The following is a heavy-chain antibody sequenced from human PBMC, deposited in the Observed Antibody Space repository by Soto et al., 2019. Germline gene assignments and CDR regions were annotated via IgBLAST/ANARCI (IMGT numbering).Heavy chain of an antibody. J-gene: IGHJ3*02. V-gene: IGHV5-51*01. CDR1: GDTFTSHW. D-gene: IGHD3-10*01. CDR2: IYPADSDT. CDR3: VRPQAKDLGTIRGAFDI. Sequence: PGEYLKISCKGSGDTFTSHWIAWVRQMPGKGLELMGLIYPADSDTRYSPSFEGQVTISVDKSISTAYLQWSSLKASDTAMYYCVRPQAKDLGTIRGAFDIWGQGTKVTVSS.